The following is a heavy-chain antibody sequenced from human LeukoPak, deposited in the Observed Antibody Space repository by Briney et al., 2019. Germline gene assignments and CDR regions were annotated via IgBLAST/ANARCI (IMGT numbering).Heavy chain of an antibody. J-gene: IGHJ4*02. D-gene: IGHD6-13*01. CDR1: GVSISGQW. Sequence: GGSLRLSCVASGVSISGQWMNWVRQAPGQGLEWVASIKHDGSEEFYVDSVKGRFTISRDNGQNSLHLQMNSVRAEDTAGYYFGYSNFFYHWGQRTLVVVSS. V-gene: IGHV3-7*01. CDR3: GYSNFFYH. CDR2: IKHDGSEE.